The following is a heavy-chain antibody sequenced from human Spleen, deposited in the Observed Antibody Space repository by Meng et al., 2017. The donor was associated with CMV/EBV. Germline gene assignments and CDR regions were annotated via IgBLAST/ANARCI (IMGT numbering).Heavy chain of an antibody. V-gene: IGHV1-2*02. J-gene: IGHJ3*01. D-gene: IGHD5-24*01. CDR1: GYIFTGYY. CDR2: INPKSGGT. CDR3: AREAGRDVHNQWDALDV. Sequence: ASVKVSCKASGYIFTGYYIHWVRQAPGQGLEWMAWINPKSGGTNFAQKFDGRVTTTRDTSINTVYMELNRLRSDDTAVYYCAREAGRDVHNQWDALDVWGQGTMVTVSS.